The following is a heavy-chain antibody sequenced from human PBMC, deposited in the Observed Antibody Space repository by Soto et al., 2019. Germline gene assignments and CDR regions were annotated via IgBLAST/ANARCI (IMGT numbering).Heavy chain of an antibody. CDR2: ISSSSSDT. V-gene: IGHV3-11*06. Sequence: GGSLRLSCAASGFTFSDYYMSWIRQAPGKGLEWVSYISSSSSDTNYADSVRGRFTISRDNAKNSLYLQMNGLRAEDTAVYYCVRDIARVGDTYYYDYWGQGTLVTVSS. CDR3: VRDIARVGDTYYYDY. J-gene: IGHJ4*02. D-gene: IGHD1-26*01. CDR1: GFTFSDYY.